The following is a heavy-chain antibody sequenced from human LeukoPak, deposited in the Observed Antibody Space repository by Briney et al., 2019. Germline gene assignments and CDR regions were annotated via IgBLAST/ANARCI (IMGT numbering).Heavy chain of an antibody. CDR3: ARRTLHYGSGRSLDY. CDR1: GYSISSGYY. CDR2: IYHSGST. J-gene: IGHJ4*02. D-gene: IGHD3-10*01. V-gene: IGHV4-38-2*02. Sequence: SETLSLTCTVSGYSISSGYYWGWIRQPPGKGLEWIGSIYHSGSTYYNPSLKSRVTISVDTSKNQFSLKLSSVTAADTAVYYCARRTLHYGSGRSLDYWGQGTLVTVSS.